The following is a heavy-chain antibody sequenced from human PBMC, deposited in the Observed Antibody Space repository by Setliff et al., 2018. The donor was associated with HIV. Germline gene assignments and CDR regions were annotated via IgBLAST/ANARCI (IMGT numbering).Heavy chain of an antibody. CDR3: ARTKADGYNGVFDS. Sequence: TSETLSLTCTVSGDSISSGDYYLSWIRQPPGKGLEWIGNIYYSGSTYYNPSLKSRVTISVDTSKNRFSLRLTSVTAADTAVYYSARTKADGYNGVFDSWGQGTLVTVSS. V-gene: IGHV4-30-4*08. J-gene: IGHJ4*02. CDR1: GDSISSGDYY. D-gene: IGHD5-12*01. CDR2: IYYSGST.